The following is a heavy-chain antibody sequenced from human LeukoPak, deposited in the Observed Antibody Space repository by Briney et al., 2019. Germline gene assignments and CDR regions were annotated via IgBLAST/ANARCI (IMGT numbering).Heavy chain of an antibody. V-gene: IGHV3-33*01. CDR3: ARDSPYSSGWYDAFDI. Sequence: PGGSLRLSCAASGFTFSGYGMPWVRQAPGQGLEGVAVIWYDGSNKYYADSVKGRFTISRDNSKSTLYLQMNSLRAEDTAVYYCARDSPYSSGWYDAFDIWGQGTMVTVSS. CDR1: GFTFSGYG. D-gene: IGHD6-19*01. CDR2: IWYDGSNK. J-gene: IGHJ3*02.